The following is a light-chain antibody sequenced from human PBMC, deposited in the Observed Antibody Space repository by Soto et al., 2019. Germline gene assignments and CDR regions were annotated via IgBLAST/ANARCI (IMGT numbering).Light chain of an antibody. J-gene: IGKJ1*01. CDR2: GAS. CDR1: QSVGAN. V-gene: IGKV3-15*01. Sequence: EIVMTQSPATLSVSPGERATPSCRASQSVGANLAWYQQKPGQAPRLLIYGASTRAAGISPRFRGGGSGTEFTLTISSLQSEDFGVYFCQQYTYWPRTFGQGTEEGIK. CDR3: QQYTYWPRT.